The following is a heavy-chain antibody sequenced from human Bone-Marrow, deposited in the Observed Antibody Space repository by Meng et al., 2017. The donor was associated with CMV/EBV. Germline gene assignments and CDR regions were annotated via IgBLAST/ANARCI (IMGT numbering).Heavy chain of an antibody. Sequence: SSDNVPHKTFVSAFSSSTISWDRKVPGQGLEWMGRIIPILGIANYAQKFQGRVTITADKSTSTAYMELSSLRSEDTAVYYCARGCHGEWLLNYYYDGMDVWGQGTTVTVSS. CDR2: IIPILGIA. D-gene: IGHD3-3*01. CDR1: VSAFSSST. V-gene: IGHV1-69*02. J-gene: IGHJ6*02. CDR3: ARGCHGEWLLNYYYDGMDV.